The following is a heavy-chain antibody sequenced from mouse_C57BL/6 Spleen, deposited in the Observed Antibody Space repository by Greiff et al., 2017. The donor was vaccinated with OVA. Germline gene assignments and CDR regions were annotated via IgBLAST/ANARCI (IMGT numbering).Heavy chain of an antibody. V-gene: IGHV1-50*01. D-gene: IGHD5-1*01. J-gene: IGHJ2*01. CDR1: GYTFTSYW. Sequence: QVQLQQPGAELVKPGASVKLSCKASGYTFTSYWMQWVKQRPGQGLEWIGEIDPSDSYTNYNQKFKGKATLTVDTSSSTAYMQLSSLTSEDSAVYYCARKKYPYYFDYWGQGTTLTVSS. CDR2: IDPSDSYT. CDR3: ARKKYPYYFDY.